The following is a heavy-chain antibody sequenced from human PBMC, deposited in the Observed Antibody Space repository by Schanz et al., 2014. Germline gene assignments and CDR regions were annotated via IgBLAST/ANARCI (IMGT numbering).Heavy chain of an antibody. V-gene: IGHV3-23*01. CDR2: ISGGGGTT. Sequence: EVHLLESGGGLVPPGGSLRLSCAASGFNFSDYAMCWVRQAPGKGLEWVSAISGGGGTTYYTDSVKGRFTISRDNSKSRLYLKMNSQRAEDTAVYYCAKDGPGGSGSYAADGGMDVWGQGTTVTVSS. J-gene: IGHJ6*02. D-gene: IGHD3-10*01. CDR3: AKDGPGGSGSYAADGGMDV. CDR1: GFNFSDYA.